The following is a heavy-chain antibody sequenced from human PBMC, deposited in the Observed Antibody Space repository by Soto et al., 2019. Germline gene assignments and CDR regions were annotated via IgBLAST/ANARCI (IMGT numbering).Heavy chain of an antibody. Sequence: GGSLRLSCAASGFTFSDYYMSWIRQAPGKGLEWVSYISSSGSTIYYADSVKGRFTISRDNAKNSLYLQMNSLRAEDTAVYYCARVGPLRYFDWLLWDYWGQGTLVTVSS. CDR3: ARVGPLRYFDWLLWDY. CDR1: GFTFSDYY. D-gene: IGHD3-9*01. V-gene: IGHV3-11*01. CDR2: ISSSGSTI. J-gene: IGHJ4*02.